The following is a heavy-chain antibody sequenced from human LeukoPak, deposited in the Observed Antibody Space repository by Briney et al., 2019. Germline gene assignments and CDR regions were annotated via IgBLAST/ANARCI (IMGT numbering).Heavy chain of an antibody. Sequence: PSETLSLTCSVSGGSISGYYWSWIRQPPGKGLEWIGYIYYTGSTNYNPSLKSRVSISVDTSKNQFSLNVSSVTAADTAVYYCARGEMHYGSGSYSRSWFDPWGQGTLVTVSS. J-gene: IGHJ5*02. V-gene: IGHV4-59*12. CDR3: ARGEMHYGSGSYSRSWFDP. CDR2: IYYTGST. CDR1: GGSISGYY. D-gene: IGHD3-10*01.